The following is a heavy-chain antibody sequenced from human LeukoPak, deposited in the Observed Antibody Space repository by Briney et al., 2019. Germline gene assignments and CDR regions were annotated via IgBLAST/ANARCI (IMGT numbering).Heavy chain of an antibody. CDR3: AKAAYGSESYYDPFDY. V-gene: IGHV3-23*01. CDR2: ISGSGDRT. CDR1: EFTFNSYA. J-gene: IGHJ4*02. Sequence: GGSLRLSCVASEFTFNSYAMSWVRQAPGKGLEWVSVISGSGDRTYYADSVKGRFTISRDNSKNTLYLQMNSLRAEDTAVYYCAKAAYGSESYYDPFDYWGQGTLVTVSS. D-gene: IGHD3-10*01.